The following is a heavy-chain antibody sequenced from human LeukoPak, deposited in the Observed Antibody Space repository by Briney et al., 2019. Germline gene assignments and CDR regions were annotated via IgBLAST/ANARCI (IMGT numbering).Heavy chain of an antibody. CDR3: AKDAGYYASGSYSWGMDV. J-gene: IGHJ6*02. D-gene: IGHD3-10*01. CDR2: ISYDGSNK. V-gene: IGHV3-30-3*01. Sequence: PGGSLRLSCAASGFTFSSYAMHWVRQAPGKGLEWVAVISYDGSNKYYADSVKGRFTLSRDNSKNTLFLQMNSLRADDTAVYYCAKDAGYYASGSYSWGMDVWGQGTTVTVSS. CDR1: GFTFSSYA.